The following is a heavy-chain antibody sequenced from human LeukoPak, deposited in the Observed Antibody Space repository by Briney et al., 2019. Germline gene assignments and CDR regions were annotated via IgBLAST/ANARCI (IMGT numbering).Heavy chain of an antibody. CDR3: ATRVTADSYDASDI. V-gene: IGHV3-21*06. CDR2: ISSTSNHK. Sequence: GGSLRLSCAASGFTFRSFSMTWVRQARGKGLEWVASISSTSNHKYHADSVKGRFTISRDNDKNSLYLQMNSLRAEDTALYYCATRVTADSYDASDIWGQGTMVTVSS. D-gene: IGHD6-13*01. CDR1: GFTFRSFS. J-gene: IGHJ3*02.